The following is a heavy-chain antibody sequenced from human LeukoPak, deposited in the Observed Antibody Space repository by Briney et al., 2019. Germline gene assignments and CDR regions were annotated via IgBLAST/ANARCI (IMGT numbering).Heavy chain of an antibody. Sequence: LSGGSLRLSCAASGFTFSSYGMHWVRQAPGKGLEWVAVISDDGSNKYYADSVKGRFTISRDNSKNTLYLQMNSLRAEDTAVYYCAKDSSGYYKAWGQGTLVTVSS. D-gene: IGHD3-22*01. J-gene: IGHJ5*02. V-gene: IGHV3-30*18. CDR2: ISDDGSNK. CDR3: AKDSSGYYKA. CDR1: GFTFSSYG.